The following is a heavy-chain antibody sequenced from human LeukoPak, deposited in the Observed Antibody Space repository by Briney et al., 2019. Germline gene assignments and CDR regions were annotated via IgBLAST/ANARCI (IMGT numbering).Heavy chain of an antibody. V-gene: IGHV4-34*01. Sequence: SETLSLSRAVYGGSFSGYYWSWIRQPPGKGLEWIGEINHSGSTNYNPSLKSRVTISVDTSKNQFSLKLSSVTAADTAVYYCARGGLYCSGGSCSLWFDICGQGTPVTVSS. CDR1: GGSFSGYY. CDR3: ARGGLYCSGGSCSLWFDI. CDR2: INHSGST. J-gene: IGHJ5*01. D-gene: IGHD2-15*01.